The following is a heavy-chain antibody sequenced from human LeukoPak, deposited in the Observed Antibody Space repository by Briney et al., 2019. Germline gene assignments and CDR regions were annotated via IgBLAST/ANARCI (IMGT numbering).Heavy chain of an antibody. CDR2: ISGVASSI. D-gene: IGHD1-26*01. Sequence: PGGSLRLSCAASGFTFSDYYMTWIRQAPGKGLEWVSYISGVASSIYYADSVKGGFTIARDNAKNSVYLQMNSLRAEDTAVYYCARGGAQGMDVWGQGTTVTVSS. CDR3: ARGGAQGMDV. V-gene: IGHV3-11*01. J-gene: IGHJ6*02. CDR1: GFTFSDYY.